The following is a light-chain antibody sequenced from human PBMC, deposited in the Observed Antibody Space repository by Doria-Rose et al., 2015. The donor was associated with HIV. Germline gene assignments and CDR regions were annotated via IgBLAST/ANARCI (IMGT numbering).Light chain of an antibody. V-gene: IGKV3-20*01. CDR2: GAS. J-gene: IGKJ1*01. CDR1: QSVSANY. CDR3: RQYASSRT. Sequence: EIVLTQSPGTLSLSPGERATLSCRASQSVSANYLAWYRQRPGQSPRLLIYGASSRATDIADRFSGSGSGTDFTLTISRLEPEDFAVYYCRQYASSRTFGQGTKVEIK.